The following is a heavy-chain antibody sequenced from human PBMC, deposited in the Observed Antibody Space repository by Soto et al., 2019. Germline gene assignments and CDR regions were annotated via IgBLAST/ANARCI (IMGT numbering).Heavy chain of an antibody. J-gene: IGHJ5*02. CDR3: ERDTHEFWNSYFFDP. CDR1: SYPFDTDG. D-gene: IGHD3-3*01. Sequence: GXSGKDWGEASSYPFDTDGIKWGRQAPGQRPEWMGWISAHNGQTDYAQNFKGRVTMATDTSTNTAYTDLRNLRSDDTAVYYCERDTHEFWNSYFFDPWGPGTLVTVYS. CDR2: ISAHNGQT. V-gene: IGHV1-18*01.